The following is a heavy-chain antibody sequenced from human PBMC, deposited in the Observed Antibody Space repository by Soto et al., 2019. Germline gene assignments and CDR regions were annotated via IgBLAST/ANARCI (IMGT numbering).Heavy chain of an antibody. Sequence: ASVKVSCKASGYTFSGSVMHWVRQAPGQRLEWMGWINADNGNTKYSQKFQGRVIITRDTSASTVYMELSSLRSEDTTVYYCATEIDGTTVTSLDYWGQGTLVTVSS. CDR2: INADNGNT. J-gene: IGHJ4*02. D-gene: IGHD4-17*01. CDR3: ATEIDGTTVTSLDY. CDR1: GYTFSGSV. V-gene: IGHV1-3*01.